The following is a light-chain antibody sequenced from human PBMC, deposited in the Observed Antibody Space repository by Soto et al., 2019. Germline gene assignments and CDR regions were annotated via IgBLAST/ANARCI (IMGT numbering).Light chain of an antibody. Sequence: EIVLTQSPGTLSLSPGERATLSCRASQSVSSSYLAWYQQKPGQAPRLLIYDASSRATGIPDRFSGSGSGTDFTLTIRRLEPEDFAVYYCQQYGSSTGYTFGQGTKLEI. CDR3: QQYGSSTGYT. J-gene: IGKJ2*01. CDR2: DAS. CDR1: QSVSSSY. V-gene: IGKV3-20*01.